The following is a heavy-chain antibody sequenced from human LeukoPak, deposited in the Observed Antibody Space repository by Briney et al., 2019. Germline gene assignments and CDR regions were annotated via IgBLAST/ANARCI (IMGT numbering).Heavy chain of an antibody. V-gene: IGHV3-23*01. J-gene: IGHJ4*02. CDR1: GFTFSSYA. CDR2: ISDTGGRT. Sequence: GGSLRLSCAASGFTFSSYALTWVRQAPGMGLEWVSSISDTGGRTFYTDSVKGRFTISRDNSKSTLFLQMNSLKVEDTAVYFCARGEGLWFGELFTYWGQGTLVSVSS. CDR3: ARGEGLWFGELFTY. D-gene: IGHD3-10*01.